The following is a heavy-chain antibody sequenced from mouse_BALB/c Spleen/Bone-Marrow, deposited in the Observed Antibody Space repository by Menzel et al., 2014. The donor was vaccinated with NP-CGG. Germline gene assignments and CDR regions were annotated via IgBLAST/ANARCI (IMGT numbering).Heavy chain of an antibody. Sequence: QVQLQQSGPELVKPGASVKISCKASDYTFTSYYIHWVKQRPGQGLEWIGWIYPGNVNTKYNEKFKGKATLTADKSSSTAYMQLSSLTSEDSAVYFWARSVTNIRNWYFDVWGAGTTVTVSS. J-gene: IGHJ1*01. V-gene: IGHV1S56*01. CDR3: ARSVTNIRNWYFDV. CDR1: DYTFTSYY. D-gene: IGHD2-13*01. CDR2: IYPGNVNT.